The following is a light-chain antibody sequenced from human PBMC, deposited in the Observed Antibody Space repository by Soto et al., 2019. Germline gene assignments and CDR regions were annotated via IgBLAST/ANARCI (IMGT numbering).Light chain of an antibody. V-gene: IGLV1-40*01. CDR3: QSYDSSLSGSYV. Sequence: SVLTRPPSVTGAAGQGVTISCPGSSSNIGAGYDVHWYQQLPGTAPKLLIYGNSNRPSGVPDRFSGSKSGTSASLAITGLQAEDEADYYCQSYDSSLSGSYVFGTGTKVTVL. CDR1: SSNIGAGYD. CDR2: GNS. J-gene: IGLJ1*01.